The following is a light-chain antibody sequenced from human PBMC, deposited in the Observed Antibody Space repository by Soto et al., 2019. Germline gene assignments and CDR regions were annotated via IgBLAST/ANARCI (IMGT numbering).Light chain of an antibody. CDR1: SSDVGGYNY. V-gene: IGLV2-14*01. J-gene: IGLJ3*02. CDR2: EVS. Sequence: QSVLTQPASLSGSPGQSITISCTGTSSDVGGYNYVSWFQQHPGKAPKLMIYEVSNRPSGVSNRFSGSKSANTASLTISGLQAEDEAEYYCSSYTRSSTWVFGGGTKLPVL. CDR3: SSYTRSSTWV.